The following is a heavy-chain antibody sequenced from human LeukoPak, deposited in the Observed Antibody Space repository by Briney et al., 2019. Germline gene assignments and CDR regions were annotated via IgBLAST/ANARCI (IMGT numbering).Heavy chain of an antibody. Sequence: GRSLRLSCAASGFTFSNYDMHWVRQAPGKGLEWVAVIWYDGSNKYYADSVKGRFTISRDNSKNTLYLQMNSLRAEDTAVYYCARDVNDYLDAFDIWGQGTMVTVSS. CDR1: GFTFSNYD. V-gene: IGHV3-33*01. CDR2: IWYDGSNK. CDR3: ARDVNDYLDAFDI. D-gene: IGHD1-1*01. J-gene: IGHJ3*02.